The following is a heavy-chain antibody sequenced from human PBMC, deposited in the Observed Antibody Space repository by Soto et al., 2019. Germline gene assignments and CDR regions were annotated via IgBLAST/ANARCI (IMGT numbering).Heavy chain of an antibody. CDR3: ARKVLITFGGVIVKWFDP. Sequence: SETLSLTCTVSGGSISSSSYYWGWIRQPPGKGLEWIGSIYYSGSTYYNPSLKSRVTISVDTSKNQFSLKLSSVTAADTAVYYCARKVLITFGGVIVKWFDPWGQGTLVTVSS. V-gene: IGHV4-39*01. J-gene: IGHJ5*02. CDR2: IYYSGST. CDR1: GGSISSSSYY. D-gene: IGHD3-16*02.